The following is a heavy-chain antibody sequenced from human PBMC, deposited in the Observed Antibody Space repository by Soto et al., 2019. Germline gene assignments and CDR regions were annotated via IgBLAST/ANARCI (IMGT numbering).Heavy chain of an antibody. CDR3: ARGFGEPIAIGWFDP. J-gene: IGHJ5*02. CDR1: GGTLSSYA. D-gene: IGHD3-10*01. CDR2: IIPIFGTA. V-gene: IGHV1-69*13. Sequence: SVKLSWKACGGTLSSYASSWVRHSPEQGLEWMGGIIPIFGTANYAQKFQGRVTITADESTSTAYMELSSLRSADTAVYSCARGFGEPIAIGWFDPRGQGXLVTSPQ.